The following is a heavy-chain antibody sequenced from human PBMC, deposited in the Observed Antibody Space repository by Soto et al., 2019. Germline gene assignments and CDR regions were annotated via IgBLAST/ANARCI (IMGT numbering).Heavy chain of an antibody. V-gene: IGHV1-8*01. J-gene: IGHJ4*02. CDR2: LNPNSGNT. CDR3: GRERVGATDY. CDR1: GYTFTSYD. D-gene: IGHD1-26*01. Sequence: QVQLVQSGAEVKKPGASVKVSCKASGYTFTSYDINWVRQATGQGLELMGWLNPNSGNTGYAQRFQGRVTMTRNTSITTAYLELSSLTSDATAVYYCGRERVGATDYWGQGTLVTVSS.